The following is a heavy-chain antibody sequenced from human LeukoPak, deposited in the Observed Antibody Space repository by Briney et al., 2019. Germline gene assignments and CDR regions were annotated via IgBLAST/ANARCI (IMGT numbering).Heavy chain of an antibody. V-gene: IGHV3-23*01. CDR1: GFTFSSYG. CDR2: ISGSGAST. Sequence: AGGSLRLSCAASGFTFSSYGMSWVRQAPGKGLEWLSAISGSGASTHYADSVRGRFTISRDNSKSTLYLQMNSLRADDTAVYYCTKEDPRFDPWGQGTLVTVSS. CDR3: TKEDPRFDP. J-gene: IGHJ5*02.